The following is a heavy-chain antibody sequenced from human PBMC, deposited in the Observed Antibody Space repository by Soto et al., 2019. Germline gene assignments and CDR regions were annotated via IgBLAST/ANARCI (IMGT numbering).Heavy chain of an antibody. CDR2: VRGGGST. J-gene: IGHJ4*02. CDR1: GFTFSNYA. Sequence: EVQLLESGGGLVQPGGSLRLSCAASGFTFSNYAMSWVRQAPGKGLEWVSAVRGGGSTYYADSVEGRFTISRDNSRNTLSLQINNLRAEDTAIYYCVQDSIKGAFGYWGQGTLVIVSS. CDR3: VQDSIKGAFGY. V-gene: IGHV3-23*01.